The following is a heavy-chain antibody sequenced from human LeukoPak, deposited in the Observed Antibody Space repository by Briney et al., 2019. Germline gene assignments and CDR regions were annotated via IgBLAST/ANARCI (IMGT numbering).Heavy chain of an antibody. CDR2: IYSGGTT. D-gene: IGHD6-13*01. V-gene: IGHV3-53*05. CDR3: AKEGYSRGYYSYYYMDV. CDR1: GFTVSGNY. J-gene: IGHJ6*03. Sequence: GGSLRLSCAASGFTVSGNYMSWVRQAPGKGLEWVSAIYSGGTTYYADSVKGRFTISRDNSKNTLYVQMNSLRAEDTAVYYCAKEGYSRGYYSYYYMDVWGKGTTVTVSS.